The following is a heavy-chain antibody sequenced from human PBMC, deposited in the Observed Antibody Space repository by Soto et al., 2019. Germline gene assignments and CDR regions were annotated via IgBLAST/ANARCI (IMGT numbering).Heavy chain of an antibody. D-gene: IGHD2-8*02. V-gene: IGHV5-10-1*01. CDR1: ESSFTSYC. J-gene: IGHJ6*02. Sequence: GESLKISSTGSESSFTSYCNSGGHQMPGKGLEWMGRIDPSDSYTNYSPSFQGHVTISADKSISTADLQWSSLKASDTSMCYCARLVRAYYYYGMDVWGQGTTVTVSS. CDR2: IDPSDSYT. CDR3: ARLVRAYYYYGMDV.